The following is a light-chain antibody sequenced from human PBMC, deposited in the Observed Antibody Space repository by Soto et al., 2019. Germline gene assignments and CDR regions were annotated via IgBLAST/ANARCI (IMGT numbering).Light chain of an antibody. CDR1: QSVSSN. Sequence: EIVMTQSPATLSVSPGERATLSCRASQSVSSNLAWYQQKPGQAPRLLIYGASTRATGIPARFSGSGSGTEFTLTISSLPSEDFAVYYCHHYSNWPRAFGQGPKVEIK. CDR2: GAS. J-gene: IGKJ1*01. V-gene: IGKV3-15*01. CDR3: HHYSNWPRA.